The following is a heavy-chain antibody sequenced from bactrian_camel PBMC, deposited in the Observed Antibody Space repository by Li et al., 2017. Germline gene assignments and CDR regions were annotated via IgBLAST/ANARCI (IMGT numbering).Heavy chain of an antibody. CDR2: LSSDGST. Sequence: DVQLVESGGEAVQPGGSLRLSCVVSGWTYSTYCMGWFRQAPGMEREGVAALSSDGSTFYADSVKGRFTISKDNAKNTLYLQMNSLNTEDTAMYYCAADTTYGGRWYRADNYDYWGQGTQVTVS. CDR3: AADTTYGGRWYRADNYDY. J-gene: IGHJ4*01. CDR1: GWTYSTYC. V-gene: IGHV3S67*01. D-gene: IGHD6*01.